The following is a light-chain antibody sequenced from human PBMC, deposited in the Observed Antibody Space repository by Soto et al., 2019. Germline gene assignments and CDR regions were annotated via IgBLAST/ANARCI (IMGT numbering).Light chain of an antibody. V-gene: IGKV3-20*01. CDR2: GAS. CDR1: QSVNSNY. CDR3: QQYHSTPLT. J-gene: IGKJ1*01. Sequence: PGDRATLSCRASQSVNSNYVAWYQRKPGQAPRLLIYGASNRATDIPYRFSASGSGTDFTLTITRLEAEDFAVYYCQQYHSTPLTFGQGTKVEVK.